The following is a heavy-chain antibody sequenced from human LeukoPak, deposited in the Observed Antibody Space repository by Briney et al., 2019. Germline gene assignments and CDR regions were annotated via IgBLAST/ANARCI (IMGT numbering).Heavy chain of an antibody. V-gene: IGHV4-34*12. D-gene: IGHD3-9*01. CDR2: IIHSGSP. J-gene: IGHJ4*02. CDR3: ARRHYEILSGYPS. Sequence: PSETLSLTCAVYGGSFSGYYWSWIRQPPGKGLEWIGEIIHSGSPNYNPSLKSRVTMSIDTSKNQFSLNLSSVTAADTAVYYCARRHYEILSGYPSWGQGILVTVSS. CDR1: GGSFSGYY.